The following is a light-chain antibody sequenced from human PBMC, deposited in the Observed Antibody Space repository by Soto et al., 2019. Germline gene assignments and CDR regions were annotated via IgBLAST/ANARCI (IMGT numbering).Light chain of an antibody. Sequence: QSALTQPASVSGSPGQSVSISCTGSTSDVGAYNYVAWYQHKPGKAPRLLIYEVDHRPSGISPRFSGSKSGNTASLTISGXQTDDEADYYCSSYTVINTAVFGGGTKLTVL. CDR1: TSDVGAYNY. V-gene: IGLV2-14*01. CDR3: SSYTVINTAV. J-gene: IGLJ3*02. CDR2: EVD.